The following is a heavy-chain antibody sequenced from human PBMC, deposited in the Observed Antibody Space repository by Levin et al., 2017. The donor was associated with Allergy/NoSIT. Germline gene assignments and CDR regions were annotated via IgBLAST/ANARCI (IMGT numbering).Heavy chain of an antibody. V-gene: IGHV3-20*04. CDR1: GFTFDDYG. CDR3: ARDKGIAVAGRFDY. Sequence: LSLTCAASGFTFDDYGMNWVRHAPGKGLEWVSGINWKGGRTGYADSVKGRFTISRDNAKNSLYLQMNSLRAEDTALYYCARDKGIAVAGRFDYWGQGTLVTVSS. CDR2: INWKGGRT. J-gene: IGHJ4*02. D-gene: IGHD6-19*01.